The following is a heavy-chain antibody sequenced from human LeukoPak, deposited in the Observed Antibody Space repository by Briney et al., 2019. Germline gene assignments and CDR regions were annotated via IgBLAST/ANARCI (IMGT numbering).Heavy chain of an antibody. CDR1: GFTFSSCA. D-gene: IGHD3-3*01. CDR2: ISTNGGST. J-gene: IGHJ4*02. Sequence: GGSLRLSCSASGFTFSSCAMHWVRQAPGKGLEYLSAISTNGGSTYYADPVKGRFTISRDNSKNTLYLQMSSLRTDDTAVYYCVKGQATIFGVVPGVYWGQGTLVTVSS. CDR3: VKGQATIFGVVPGVY. V-gene: IGHV3-64D*09.